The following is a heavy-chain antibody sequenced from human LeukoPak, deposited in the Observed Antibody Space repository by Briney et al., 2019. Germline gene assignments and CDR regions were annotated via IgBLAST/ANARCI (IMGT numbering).Heavy chain of an antibody. D-gene: IGHD6-13*01. V-gene: IGHV4-59*11. CDR2: IYYSGST. CDR1: GGSISSHY. Sequence: SETLSLTCTVSGGSISSHYWSWIRQPPGKGLEWIGYIYYSGSTNYNPSLKSRVTISVDTSKNQFSLKLSSVTAADTAVYYCARGRPYSSSWPNDYWGLGTLVTVSS. J-gene: IGHJ4*02. CDR3: ARGRPYSSSWPNDY.